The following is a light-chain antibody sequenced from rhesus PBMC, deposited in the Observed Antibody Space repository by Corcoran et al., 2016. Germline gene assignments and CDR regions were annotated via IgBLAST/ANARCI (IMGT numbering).Light chain of an antibody. V-gene: IGKV1-22*01. CDR2: KAC. CDR1: QSISSW. CDR3: QQYGSSLT. J-gene: IGKJ3*01. Sequence: DIQMTQSPSSLSASVGDTVTITCRASQSISSWLAWYQQKPGKAPKLRIFKACTLQSGFPSRFSERGSGTDLTPTISSVQSEVFATYDCQQYGSSLTFVPGTKLDIK.